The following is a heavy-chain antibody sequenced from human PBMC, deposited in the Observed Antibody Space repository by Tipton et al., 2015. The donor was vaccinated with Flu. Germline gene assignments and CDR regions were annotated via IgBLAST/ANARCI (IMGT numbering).Heavy chain of an antibody. V-gene: IGHV4-59*08. CDR2: IHYSGGT. Sequence: TLSLTCTVSGGSISGYYWSWMRQPPGKGLEFIGQIHYSGGTNYSPSLRSRVSISLATSKNEFSLRLRSVTTADTAFYYCARLTGYSPETYFDLWGQGALVTVSP. CDR3: ARLTGYSPETYFDL. D-gene: IGHD5-18*01. J-gene: IGHJ4*02. CDR1: GGSISGYY.